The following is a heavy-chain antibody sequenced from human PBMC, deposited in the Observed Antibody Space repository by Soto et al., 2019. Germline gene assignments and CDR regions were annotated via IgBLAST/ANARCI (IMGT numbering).Heavy chain of an antibody. CDR1: SFSLSSGGFY. Sequence: TLSLTSSVSSFSLSSGGFYWSWIRQTPGKGLEWIGYMYFSGTTYYNPSLRSRLSIPVDTSKNQFSLKLTSVTAADTALYFCARERKLDPGPPRKFLDIWGRGIQVTVSS. D-gene: IGHD2-21*01. J-gene: IGHJ4*02. CDR2: MYFSGTT. V-gene: IGHV4-31*03. CDR3: ARERKLDPGPPRKFLDI.